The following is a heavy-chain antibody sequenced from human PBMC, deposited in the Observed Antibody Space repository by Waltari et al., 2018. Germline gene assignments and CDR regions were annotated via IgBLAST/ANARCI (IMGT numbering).Heavy chain of an antibody. CDR2: IYSGGST. Sequence: EVQLVESGGGLIQPGGSLRLSCAASGFTVSSNYMSWVRQAPGKGLEWVSVIYSGGSTYYADSVKGRYTISRDNSKNTLYLQMNSLRAEDTAVYYCARVVRAEYSSSPGAFDIWGQGTMVTVSS. D-gene: IGHD6-6*01. J-gene: IGHJ3*02. CDR1: GFTVSSNY. CDR3: ARVVRAEYSSSPGAFDI. V-gene: IGHV3-53*01.